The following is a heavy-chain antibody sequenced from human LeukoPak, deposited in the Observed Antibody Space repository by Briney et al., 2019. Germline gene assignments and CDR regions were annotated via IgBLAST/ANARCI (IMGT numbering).Heavy chain of an antibody. Sequence: SQTLSLTCAVSGDSINSGTYSWTWIRQPPGRGLEWIGYIYHSGSTYYTPSLKSRVTISLDRSKNHFSLKLNSVTAADTAVYYCARWGYSGSYGFDYWGQGTLVTVSS. CDR3: ARWGYSGSYGFDY. J-gene: IGHJ4*02. CDR1: GDSINSGTYS. CDR2: IYHSGST. V-gene: IGHV4-30-2*01. D-gene: IGHD1-26*01.